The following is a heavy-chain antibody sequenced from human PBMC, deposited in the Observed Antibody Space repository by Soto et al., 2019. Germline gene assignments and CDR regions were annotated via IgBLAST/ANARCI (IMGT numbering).Heavy chain of an antibody. CDR3: ARVAAVGIYYFDY. D-gene: IGHD6-13*01. V-gene: IGHV3-11*01. Sequence: QVQLVESGGGLVKPGGSLRLSCAASGFTFRDYYMAWIRQAPGKGLEWISYISGSTTGIYYADSVKGRFTISRDNPGTTLYLQLSGLRAEDTAVYYCARVAAVGIYYFDYWGQGTLVTVSS. J-gene: IGHJ4*02. CDR2: ISGSTTGI. CDR1: GFTFRDYY.